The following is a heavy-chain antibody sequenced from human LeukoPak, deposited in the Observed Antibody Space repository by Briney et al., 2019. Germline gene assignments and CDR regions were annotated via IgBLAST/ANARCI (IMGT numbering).Heavy chain of an antibody. CDR2: IIPIFGTA. CDR3: MMGLSHPDY. D-gene: IGHD4/OR15-4a*01. J-gene: IGHJ4*02. Sequence: GASVKVSCKASGGTFSSYAISWVRQAPGQGLEWMGGIIPIFGTANYAQKFQGRVTITTDESTSTAYMELSGLRSEDTAVYYCMMGLSHPDYWGQGTLVTVSS. CDR1: GGTFSSYA. V-gene: IGHV1-69*05.